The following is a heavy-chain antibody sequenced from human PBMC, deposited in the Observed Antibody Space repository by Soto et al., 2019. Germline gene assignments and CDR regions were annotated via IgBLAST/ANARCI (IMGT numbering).Heavy chain of an antibody. CDR2: IYYRGNA. V-gene: IGHV4-39*01. D-gene: IGHD3-3*01. CDR1: DDSINSDKYY. CDR3: ATLEGMATISYYFDF. J-gene: IGHJ4*02. Sequence: SETLSLTCSVSDDSINSDKYYWGWIRQPPGKGLEWIGSIYYRGNAYYNPSLQTRVTISLDKSRSQFSLKLNSVTAADSAVYFCATLEGMATISYYFDFWGPGALVTVSS.